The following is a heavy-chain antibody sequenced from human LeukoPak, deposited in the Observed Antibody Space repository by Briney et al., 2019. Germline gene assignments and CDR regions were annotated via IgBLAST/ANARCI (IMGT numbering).Heavy chain of an antibody. Sequence: SGGSLRLSCAASGFTFSGYSMNWVRQAPGKGLEWVSSISSSRSYIYYTDSVKGRFTISRDNAKNSLYLQMNSLRAEDTAVYYCARDGLRRDGYEDYYYMDVWGKGTTVTVSS. CDR2: ISSSRSYI. J-gene: IGHJ6*03. CDR3: ARDGLRRDGYEDYYYMDV. D-gene: IGHD5-24*01. CDR1: GFTFSGYS. V-gene: IGHV3-21*01.